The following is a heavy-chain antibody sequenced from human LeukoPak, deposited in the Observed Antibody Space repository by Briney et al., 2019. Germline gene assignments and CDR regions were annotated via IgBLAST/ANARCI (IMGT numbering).Heavy chain of an antibody. Sequence: SVKVSCKASGGTFSSYAISWVRQAPGQGLEWMGRIIPILGIANYAQKFQGRVTITADKSTSTAYMELSSLRSDDTAVYYCARGVSSSYSNYCLSGFDIWGQGTVVTVSS. CDR1: GGTFSSYA. CDR2: IIPILGIA. J-gene: IGHJ3*02. CDR3: ARGVSSSYSNYCLSGFDI. V-gene: IGHV1-69*04. D-gene: IGHD4-11*01.